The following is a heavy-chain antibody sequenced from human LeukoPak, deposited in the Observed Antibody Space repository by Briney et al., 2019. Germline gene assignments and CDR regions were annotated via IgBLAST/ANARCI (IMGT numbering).Heavy chain of an antibody. CDR1: GASISSGSYY. D-gene: IGHD3-22*01. Sequence: PSETLSLTCTVSGASISSGSYYWTWIRQPPGKGLEWIGNIYHSGSTNYSPSLKSRVTISVDTSKNQFSLKLSSVTAADTAVYFCAREDYYNSGGYYLDYWGQGTLVTVSS. V-gene: IGHV4-39*07. CDR3: AREDYYNSGGYYLDY. CDR2: IYHSGST. J-gene: IGHJ4*02.